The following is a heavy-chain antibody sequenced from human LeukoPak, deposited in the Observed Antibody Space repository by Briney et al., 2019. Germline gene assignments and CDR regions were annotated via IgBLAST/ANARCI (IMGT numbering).Heavy chain of an antibody. V-gene: IGHV5-51*01. J-gene: IGHJ5*02. CDR2: IYPSDSDT. CDR1: GYNFATYW. Sequence: GESLKISCKTSGYNFATYWIGWVRQMPGKGLEWMGIIYPSDSDTRYSPSFQGQVTISADKSISTAYLHWNSLKASDTAMYYCARQGDGYINNYFDPWGQGTLVTVSS. D-gene: IGHD5-24*01. CDR3: ARQGDGYINNYFDP.